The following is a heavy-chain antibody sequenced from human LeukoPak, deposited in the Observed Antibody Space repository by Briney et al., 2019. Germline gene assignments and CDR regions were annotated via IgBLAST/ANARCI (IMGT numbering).Heavy chain of an antibody. CDR1: GFTFSSYW. V-gene: IGHV3-7*01. D-gene: IGHD6-6*01. CDR2: IKQDGSEK. J-gene: IGHJ4*02. CDR3: ASPQLYSSSVFDY. Sequence: PGGSLRLSCAASGFTFSSYWMSWVRQAPGKGLEWVANIKQDGSEKYYVDSVKGRFTISRDNAKNSLYLQMNSLRAEDTAVYYCASPQLYSSSVFDYWGQGTLVTVSS.